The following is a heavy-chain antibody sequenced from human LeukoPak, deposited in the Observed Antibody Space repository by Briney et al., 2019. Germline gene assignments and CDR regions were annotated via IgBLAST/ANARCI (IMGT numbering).Heavy chain of an antibody. J-gene: IGHJ4*02. Sequence: GGSLRLSCAASGFTFSSYWMSWVRQAPGKGLEWVANIKQDGSEKYYVDSVKGRFTISRDNAKNSLYLQMNSLRAEDTAVYYCARDDKWERPRPFDYWGQGTLVTVSS. CDR2: IKQDGSEK. D-gene: IGHD1-26*01. CDR3: ARDDKWERPRPFDY. CDR1: GFTFSSYW. V-gene: IGHV3-7*01.